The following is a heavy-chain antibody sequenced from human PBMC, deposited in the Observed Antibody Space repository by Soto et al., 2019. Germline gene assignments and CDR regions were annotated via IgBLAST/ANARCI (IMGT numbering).Heavy chain of an antibody. D-gene: IGHD5-12*01. CDR2: IYHSGST. Sequence: QVQLQESGPRLVKPSGTLSLTCAVSGGSISSSNWWSWVRQPPGKGLEWIGEIYHSGSTNYNSSHKRRVPISVDQSKYQFSLNLSAVTAADTAVYYCATSEWLHQGYFDYWGQGTLVTVSS. J-gene: IGHJ4*02. CDR1: GGSISSSNW. CDR3: ATSEWLHQGYFDY. V-gene: IGHV4-4*02.